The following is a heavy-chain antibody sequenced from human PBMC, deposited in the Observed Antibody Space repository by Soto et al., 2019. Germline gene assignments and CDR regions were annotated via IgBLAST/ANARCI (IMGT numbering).Heavy chain of an antibody. Sequence: SETLSLTCTVSGGSISSGGYYWSWIRQHPGKGLEWIGYIYYSGSTYYNPSLKSRVTISVDTSKNQFSLKLSSVTAADTAVYYCARDVEQGYGVFWAGAFDIWGQGTMVTVSS. CDR1: GGSISSGGYY. D-gene: IGHD4-17*01. J-gene: IGHJ3*02. CDR2: IYYSGST. CDR3: ARDVEQGYGVFWAGAFDI. V-gene: IGHV4-31*03.